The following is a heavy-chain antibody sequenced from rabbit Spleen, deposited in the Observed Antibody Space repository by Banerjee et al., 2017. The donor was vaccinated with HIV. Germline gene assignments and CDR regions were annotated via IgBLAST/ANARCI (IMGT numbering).Heavy chain of an antibody. CDR1: GFDFSSYYY. V-gene: IGHV1S40*01. CDR2: IYSGNSGYT. CDR3: ARDTATSFSTYGMDL. J-gene: IGHJ6*01. D-gene: IGHD1-1*01. Sequence: QSLEESGGGLVKPEGSLTLTCKASGFDFSSYYYICWVRQAPGKGLEWIACIYSGNSGYTYSATWATGRFTISKTSSTTVTLQVTSLTVADTATYFCARDTATSFSTYGMDLWGPGTLVTVS.